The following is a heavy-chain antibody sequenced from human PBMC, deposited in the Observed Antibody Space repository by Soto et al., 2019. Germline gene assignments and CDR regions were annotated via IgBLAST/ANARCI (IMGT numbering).Heavy chain of an antibody. D-gene: IGHD3-10*01. V-gene: IGHV1-3*01. CDR1: GFTFINYA. CDR3: ARGIWTMTRGSYYFDN. Sequence: QIQLVQSGAEVKKPGASVKVSCMTSGFTFINYAIQWVRQAPGQRPEWMGWINAGNGHTRYSQNFQGRVTITRDTSATXAYMELSSLISEVAAVYYCARGIWTMTRGSYYFDNWGQGTLVTVSS. CDR2: INAGNGHT. J-gene: IGHJ4*02.